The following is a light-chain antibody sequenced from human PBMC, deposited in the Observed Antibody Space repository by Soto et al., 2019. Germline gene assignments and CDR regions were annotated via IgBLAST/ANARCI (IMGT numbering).Light chain of an antibody. Sequence: DIQMTKSPSSLSASVGDRVTITCRASQVISTSLAWYQVKPGKAPKLLIYAASTLESGVPSRFSATVSGTEFSLTITSLQPEDFATYYCQQLFDSPITFGQGTRLEIK. CDR1: QVISTS. CDR3: QQLFDSPIT. CDR2: AAS. J-gene: IGKJ5*01. V-gene: IGKV1-9*01.